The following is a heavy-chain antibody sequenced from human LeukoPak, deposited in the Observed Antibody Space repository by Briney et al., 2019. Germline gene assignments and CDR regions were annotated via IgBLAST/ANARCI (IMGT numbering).Heavy chain of an antibody. CDR2: ISGSAHKI. J-gene: IGHJ4*02. CDR3: AGRPTGYSSGYIH. CDR1: GFTFSGCA. V-gene: IGHV3-23*01. Sequence: GGSLRLSCAASGFTFSGCAMSWVRQAPEKGLDWVSVISGSAHKIRYADSVKGRFTISRDNSENIVYLQMNNLRVEDTAVYYCAGRPTGYSSGYIHWGQGTLVTVSS. D-gene: IGHD5-18*01.